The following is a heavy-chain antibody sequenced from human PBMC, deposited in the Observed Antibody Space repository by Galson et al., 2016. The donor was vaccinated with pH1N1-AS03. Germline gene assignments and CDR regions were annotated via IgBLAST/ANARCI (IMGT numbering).Heavy chain of an antibody. V-gene: IGHV1-2*02. Sequence: SVKVPCKASGYTFAYYYVHWVRQAPGQGLEWMGWINPSSGGTKFAQKFQGTVSMTTDTSTRTAYMELSRLTSDGTAVYFCARGGGSSLDYWGQGTLVPVSS. CDR3: ARGGGSSLDY. J-gene: IGHJ4*02. CDR2: INPSSGGT. CDR1: GYTFAYYY. D-gene: IGHD1-26*01.